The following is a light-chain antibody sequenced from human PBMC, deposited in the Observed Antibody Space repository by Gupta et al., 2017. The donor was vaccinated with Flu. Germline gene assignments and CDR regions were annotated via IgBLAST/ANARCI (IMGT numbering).Light chain of an antibody. V-gene: IGLV2-14*01. J-gene: IGLJ2*01. CDR1: SSDVGGYNY. CDR3: SSYTSSIVV. CDR2: EVS. Sequence: QSALTQPASVSGSPGLSITISCTGTSSDVGGYNYVSWYQQHPGKAPKLMIYEVSTRPSGVSNRFSGSKSGNTASLTISGLQAEDEADYYCSSYTSSIVVFGGGTKLTVL.